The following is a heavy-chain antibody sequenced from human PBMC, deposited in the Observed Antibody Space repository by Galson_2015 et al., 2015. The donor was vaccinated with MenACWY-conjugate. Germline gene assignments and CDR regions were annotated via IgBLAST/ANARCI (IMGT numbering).Heavy chain of an antibody. J-gene: IGHJ6*02. V-gene: IGHV4-39*01. D-gene: IGHD3-16*02. CDR2: IHHSGAT. CDR3: ARGLVTPSLSDFYYYGFNV. CDR1: DDSINNRAFY. Sequence: SLTCAVSDDSINNRAFYWGWTRQSPVRGLEWIASIHHSGATKYNPSLKSRVTISLDMSKNQFSLTLSSVTAADTAVYYCARGLVTPSLSDFYYYGFNVWGQGTTVTVTS.